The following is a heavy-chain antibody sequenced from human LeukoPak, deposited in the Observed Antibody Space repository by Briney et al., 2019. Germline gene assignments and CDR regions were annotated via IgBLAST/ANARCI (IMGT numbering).Heavy chain of an antibody. J-gene: IGHJ4*02. CDR1: EFSVCSNY. CDR2: IYSGGST. Sequence: GGSLRLSCAASEFSVCSNYMTWVRQAPGKGLEWVSLIYSGGSTYYADSVKGRFTISRDNSKNTLYLQMNSLRAEDTAVYYCAKDPNYYGSGSYWDYWGQGTLVTVSS. D-gene: IGHD3-10*01. V-gene: IGHV3-66*01. CDR3: AKDPNYYGSGSYWDY.